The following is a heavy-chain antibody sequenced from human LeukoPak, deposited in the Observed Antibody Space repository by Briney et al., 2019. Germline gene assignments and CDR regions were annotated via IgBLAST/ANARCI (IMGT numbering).Heavy chain of an antibody. CDR3: ARGPYRVTMFRGGPGAFDI. D-gene: IGHD3-10*01. CDR2: INDSGRT. V-gene: IGHV4-34*01. CDR1: GGSFSGYY. J-gene: IGHJ3*02. Sequence: SETLSLTCAVYGGSFSGYYWSWVRQPPGKGLEWIGEINDSGRTNYNPSLKSRVTISVDTSKNQFSLKLSSVTAADTAVYYCARGPYRVTMFRGGPGAFDIWGQGTMVTVSS.